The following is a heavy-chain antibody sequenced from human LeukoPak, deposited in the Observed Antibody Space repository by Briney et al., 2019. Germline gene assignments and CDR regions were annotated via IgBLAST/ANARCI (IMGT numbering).Heavy chain of an antibody. J-gene: IGHJ6*02. CDR3: ARGGGLDV. Sequence: GGSLRLSCAASGFTFSSYWMNWARQAPGKGLEWVASINHNGNVNYYVDPVKGRFTISRANAKNSLYLQMSNLRAEDTAVYFCARGGGLDVWGQGATVTVSS. V-gene: IGHV3-7*03. CDR2: INHNGNVN. D-gene: IGHD3-16*01. CDR1: GFTFSSYW.